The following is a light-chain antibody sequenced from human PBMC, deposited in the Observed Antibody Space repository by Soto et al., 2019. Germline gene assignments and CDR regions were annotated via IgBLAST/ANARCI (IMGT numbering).Light chain of an antibody. J-gene: IGKJ5*01. CDR3: QQTFNILSST. CDR2: SAS. CDR1: QNISTY. V-gene: IGKV1-39*01. Sequence: DIQMTQSPSPLSASVGDRVTIACRASQNISTYLNWYQQKPGRAPKLLIYSASNLQTGVPSRFCGSGSGTNFTLTISSLQPEDFATYYCQQTFNILSSTFGQGTRLEIK.